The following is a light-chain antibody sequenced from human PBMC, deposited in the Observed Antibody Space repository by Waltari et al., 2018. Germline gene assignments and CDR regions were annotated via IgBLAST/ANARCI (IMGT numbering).Light chain of an antibody. Sequence: DILTTQAPSTPSASVGDRAISSCRASQSISKWLAWYQQKPGKAPKRLIYNASTLKSGVPSRFSGSRAGTEFTLTISSLQPEDFATYYCQQYNSYSLLSFGGGTKVEIK. J-gene: IGKJ4*01. CDR3: QQYNSYSLLS. V-gene: IGKV1-5*03. CDR1: QSISKW. CDR2: NAS.